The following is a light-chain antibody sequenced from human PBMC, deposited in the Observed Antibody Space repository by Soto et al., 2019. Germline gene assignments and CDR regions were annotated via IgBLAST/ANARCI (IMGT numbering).Light chain of an antibody. CDR1: QSISSS. Sequence: EIVLTQSPATLSLSPGERATLSCRASQSISSSLAWFQQKPGQAPRLLIYAASGRATGIPDRFSGSGSGTDFTLTISRLEPEDFAVYHCQQYGSSPWTFGQGTKVEIK. CDR2: AAS. CDR3: QQYGSSPWT. J-gene: IGKJ1*01. V-gene: IGKV3-20*01.